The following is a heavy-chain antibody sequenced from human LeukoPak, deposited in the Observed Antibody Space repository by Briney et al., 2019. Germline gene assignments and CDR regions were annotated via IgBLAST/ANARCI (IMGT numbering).Heavy chain of an antibody. Sequence: SVKVSCKTSGGTFSSDIISWVRQAPGQGLEWMGGIIPIFGTANYAQEFQGRVTITADESTSTAYMELSSLRSEDTAVYYCARADIVATIYGYYVDVWGKGTTVTVSS. CDR2: IIPIFGTA. V-gene: IGHV1-69*01. D-gene: IGHD5-12*01. CDR1: GGTFSSDI. CDR3: ARADIVATIYGYYVDV. J-gene: IGHJ6*03.